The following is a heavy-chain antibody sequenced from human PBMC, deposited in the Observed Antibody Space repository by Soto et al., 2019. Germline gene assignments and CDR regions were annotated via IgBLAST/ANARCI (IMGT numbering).Heavy chain of an antibody. Sequence: GASVKVSCKPSGYTFTSYAMHWVRQAPGQRLEWMGWINAGNGNTKYSQKFQGRVTITRDTSASTAYMELSSLRSEDTAVYYCASPTPTPYSSSSSLDYWGQGTLVTVSS. J-gene: IGHJ4*02. CDR1: GYTFTSYA. CDR3: ASPTPTPYSSSSSLDY. V-gene: IGHV1-3*01. CDR2: INAGNGNT. D-gene: IGHD6-6*01.